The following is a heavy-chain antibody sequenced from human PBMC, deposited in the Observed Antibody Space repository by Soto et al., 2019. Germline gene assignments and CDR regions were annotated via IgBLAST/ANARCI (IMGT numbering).Heavy chain of an antibody. J-gene: IGHJ4*02. CDR2: IRYDGTEK. CDR3: ARDFTQVGPLDS. Sequence: XGSLRLSCAASGFIFSSFALHWVRQAPGKGLEWVAVIRYDGTEKYNGDSVKGRFTISRDNSKKTVYLEMTSLKAEDTAVYYCARDFTQVGPLDSWGQGTLVTVSS. D-gene: IGHD1-26*01. CDR1: GFIFSSFA. V-gene: IGHV3-33*01.